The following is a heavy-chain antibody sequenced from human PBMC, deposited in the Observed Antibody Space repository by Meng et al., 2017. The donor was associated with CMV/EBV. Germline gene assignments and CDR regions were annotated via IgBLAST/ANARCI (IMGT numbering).Heavy chain of an antibody. Sequence: LRLSCTVSGGSVSSGIHYWEWIRQPPGQGLEWIGSVFYSGSAHYNPSLKSPVTISVDTSKNQFSLKLSSVTAADTAVYYCARRSVAVAGKYFDSWGQGTLVTVSS. CDR3: ARRSVAVAGKYFDS. D-gene: IGHD6-19*01. CDR1: GGSVSSGIHY. CDR2: VFYSGSA. J-gene: IGHJ4*02. V-gene: IGHV4-39*07.